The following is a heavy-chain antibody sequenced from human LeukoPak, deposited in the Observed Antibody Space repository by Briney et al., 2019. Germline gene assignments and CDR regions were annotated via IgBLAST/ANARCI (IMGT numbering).Heavy chain of an antibody. J-gene: IGHJ3*02. CDR3: ARASYSGSWNDAFDI. CDR2: IYHSGST. Sequence: PSETLSLTCTVSGYSISSGYYWGWIRQPPGKGLEWIGSIYHSGSTYYNPSLKSRVTISVDTSKNQFSLKLGSVTAADTAVYYCARASYSGSWNDAFDIWGQGTMVTVSS. D-gene: IGHD1-26*01. CDR1: GYSISSGYY. V-gene: IGHV4-38-2*02.